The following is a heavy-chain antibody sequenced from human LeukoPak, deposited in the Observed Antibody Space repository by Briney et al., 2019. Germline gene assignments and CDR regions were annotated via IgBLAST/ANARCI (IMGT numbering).Heavy chain of an antibody. CDR3: ARSSSGYYSGDDAFDI. Sequence: GGSLRLSCAASGFTLNLYNMNWVRQAPGEGLEWVSHISTSGSTKYYADSVKGRFTISRDTAENSLNLELNSLRAEDTAVYYCARSSSGYYSGDDAFDIWGQGTKVTVSS. CDR1: GFTLNLYN. V-gene: IGHV3-48*01. J-gene: IGHJ3*02. D-gene: IGHD3-22*01. CDR2: ISTSGSTK.